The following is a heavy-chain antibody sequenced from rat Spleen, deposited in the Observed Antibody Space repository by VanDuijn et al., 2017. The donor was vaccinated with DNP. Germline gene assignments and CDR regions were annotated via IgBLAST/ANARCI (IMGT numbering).Heavy chain of an antibody. Sequence: EVQLVESGGGLVQPGRSLKLSCVASGFIFSNYWLTWIRQAPGKGLEWVATISYDGSSTYYRDSVKGRFTISRDNAKNTQYLQMDSLRSEDTATYYCARGGGDGFAYWGRGTLVTVSS. D-gene: IGHD1-1*01. J-gene: IGHJ3*01. CDR2: ISYDGSST. V-gene: IGHV5-29*01. CDR1: GFIFSNYW. CDR3: ARGGGDGFAY.